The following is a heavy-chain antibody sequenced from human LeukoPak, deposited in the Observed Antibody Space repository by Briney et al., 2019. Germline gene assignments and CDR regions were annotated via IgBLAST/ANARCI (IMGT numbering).Heavy chain of an antibody. Sequence: GGSLRLSCAASGFTFDDYGMSWVRLAPGKGLEWVSGINWNGGSTGYADSVKGRFTISRDNAKNSLYLQMNSLRAEDTALYYCARDVRVYSSSSPPGYWGQGTLVTVSS. V-gene: IGHV3-20*04. D-gene: IGHD6-6*01. J-gene: IGHJ4*02. CDR3: ARDVRVYSSSSPPGY. CDR2: INWNGGST. CDR1: GFTFDDYG.